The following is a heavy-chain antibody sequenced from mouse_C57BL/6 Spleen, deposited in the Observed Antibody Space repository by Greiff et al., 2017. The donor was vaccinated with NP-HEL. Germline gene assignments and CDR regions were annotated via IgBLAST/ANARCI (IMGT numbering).Heavy chain of an antibody. J-gene: IGHJ3*01. Sequence: QVQLQQSGAELVKPGASVKISCKASGYAFSSYWMNWVKQRPGKGLEWIGQIYPGDGDTNYNGKFKGKATLTADKSSSTAYMQLSSLTSEDSAVYFCARSYYYYGSRGFAYWGQGTLVTVSA. D-gene: IGHD1-1*01. V-gene: IGHV1-80*01. CDR3: ARSYYYYGSRGFAY. CDR2: IYPGDGDT. CDR1: GYAFSSYW.